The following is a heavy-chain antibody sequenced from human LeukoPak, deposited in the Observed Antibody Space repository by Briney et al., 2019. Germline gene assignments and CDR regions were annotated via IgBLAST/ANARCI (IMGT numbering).Heavy chain of an antibody. CDR2: ISSSGSTI. J-gene: IGHJ6*03. CDR1: GFTFSSYE. V-gene: IGHV3-48*03. CDR3: ARDSHSYYYYYMDV. Sequence: GGSLRLSCAASGFTFSSYEMNWVRQAPGKGLEWVSYISSSGSTIYYADSVKGRFTISRDNAKNSLYLQMNSLRAEDTAVYYCARDSHSYYYYYMDVWGKGTTVTVSS. D-gene: IGHD4-11*01.